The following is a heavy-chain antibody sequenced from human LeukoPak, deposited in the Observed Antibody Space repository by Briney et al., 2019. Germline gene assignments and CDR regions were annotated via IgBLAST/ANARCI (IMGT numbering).Heavy chain of an antibody. Sequence: SGRSLRLSCAASGFTFDDYAMHWVRQAPGKGLEWVSGISWNSGSIGYADSVKGRFTISRDNAKNSLYLQMNSLRAEDTAVYYCARALESSGWYPPFDYWGQGTLVTVSS. CDR2: ISWNSGSI. CDR3: ARALESSGWYPPFDY. J-gene: IGHJ4*02. CDR1: GFTFDDYA. V-gene: IGHV3-9*01. D-gene: IGHD6-19*01.